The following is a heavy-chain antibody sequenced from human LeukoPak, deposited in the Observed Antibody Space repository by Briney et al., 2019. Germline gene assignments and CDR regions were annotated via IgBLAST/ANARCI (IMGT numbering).Heavy chain of an antibody. J-gene: IGHJ2*01. D-gene: IGHD2-15*01. CDR3: ARGSHCSGGRCYSFWYFDL. Sequence: GGSLRLSCAASALTFSNYWMHWVRQAPGKGLVWVSRINSDGSSTSYADSVKGRFTISRDNAKNTLYLQMNSLRAEDTAMYYCARGSHCSGGRCYSFWYFDLWGRGTLVTVSS. V-gene: IGHV3-74*01. CDR2: INSDGSST. CDR1: ALTFSNYW.